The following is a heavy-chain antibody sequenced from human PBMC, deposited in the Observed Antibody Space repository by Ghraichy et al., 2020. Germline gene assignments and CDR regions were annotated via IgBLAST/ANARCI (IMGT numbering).Heavy chain of an antibody. CDR1: GFSFNDYI. V-gene: IGHV3-21*01. D-gene: IGHD2-21*01. CDR2: ISSSGDFS. CDR3: ARVVGIAPAGPLDF. Sequence: GGSLRLSCAGSGFSFNDYIINWVRQAPGKGLEWVSSISSSGDFSYYAASVKGRFTISRDYAKNSVSLEMDSLRVEDTALYYCARVVGIAPAGPLDFWGQGNLVTVAS. J-gene: IGHJ4*02.